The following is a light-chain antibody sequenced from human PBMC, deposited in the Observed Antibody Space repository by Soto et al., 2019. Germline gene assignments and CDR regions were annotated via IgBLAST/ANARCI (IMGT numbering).Light chain of an antibody. CDR3: QQYTSSLIT. CDR2: GAS. J-gene: IGKJ5*01. CDR1: QTISSNY. V-gene: IGKV3-20*01. Sequence: ALTQSPGTLSSSPGERATLSCRASQTISSNYLAWYQQKPGQAPRLLIYGASGRATGIPDRFSGSGSGTDFTLTISRLEPEDFAVYYCQQYTSSLITFGQGTRLEIK.